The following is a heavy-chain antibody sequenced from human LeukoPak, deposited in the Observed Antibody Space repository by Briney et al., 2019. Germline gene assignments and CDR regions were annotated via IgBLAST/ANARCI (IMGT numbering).Heavy chain of an antibody. J-gene: IGHJ4*02. Sequence: PGGSLRLSCAASGFTFSTYGMNWVRQAPGKRLEWVSYISSSSESIYYADSVKGRFTISRDNAENSLYLQMNSLRDEDTAVYYCARAMRSGYDYWGQGTLVTVSS. CDR1: GFTFSTYG. CDR2: ISSSSESI. CDR3: ARAMRSGYDY. D-gene: IGHD5-12*01. V-gene: IGHV3-48*02.